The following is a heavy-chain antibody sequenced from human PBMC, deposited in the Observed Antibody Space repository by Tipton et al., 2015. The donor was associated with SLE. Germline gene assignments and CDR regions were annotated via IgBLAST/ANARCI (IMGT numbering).Heavy chain of an antibody. Sequence: TLSLTCTVSGDSISSGSYYWSWTRQPAGKGLEWIGRIYVSGSTNYNPSLKSRVTISVDTSKNQFSLKLTSVTAADTAVDYCARDGGIAAAFDYWGQGNLVTVSS. CDR3: ARDGGIAAAFDY. V-gene: IGHV4-61*02. CDR2: IYVSGST. D-gene: IGHD6-13*01. J-gene: IGHJ4*02. CDR1: GDSISSGSYY.